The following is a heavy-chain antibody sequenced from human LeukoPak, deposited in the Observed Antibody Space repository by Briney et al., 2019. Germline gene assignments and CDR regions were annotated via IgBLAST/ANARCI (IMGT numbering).Heavy chain of an antibody. V-gene: IGHV1-8*01. J-gene: IGHJ6*02. CDR2: MNPNSGNT. D-gene: IGHD3-3*01. CDR3: ARDKSITIFGVVIIGMDV. Sequence: ASVKVSCKASGYTFTSYDINWVRQATGQGLEWMGWMNPNSGNTGYAQKFQGRVTMTRNTSISTAYMELSSLRSDDTAVYYCARDKSITIFGVVIIGMDVWGQGTTVTVSS. CDR1: GYTFTSYD.